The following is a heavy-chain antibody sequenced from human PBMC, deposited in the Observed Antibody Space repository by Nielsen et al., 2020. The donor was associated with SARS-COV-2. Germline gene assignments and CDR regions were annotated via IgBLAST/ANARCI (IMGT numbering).Heavy chain of an antibody. CDR3: ENGGLLGYCTGGSCFDL. D-gene: IGHD2-8*02. J-gene: IGHJ5*02. CDR2: ISGSGGST. Sequence: GESLKISCAASGFTFNIYAMNWVRQAPGKGLEWVSAISGSGGSTYHADSVKGRFTISRDNSKNTLYLQMNSLRAEDTAVYYCENGGLLGYCTGGSCFDLWGQGTLVTVSS. CDR1: GFTFNIYA. V-gene: IGHV3-23*01.